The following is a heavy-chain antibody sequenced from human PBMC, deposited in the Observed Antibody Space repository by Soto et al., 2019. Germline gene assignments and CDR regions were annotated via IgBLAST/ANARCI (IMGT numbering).Heavy chain of an antibody. V-gene: IGHV1-18*04. Sequence: ASVKVSCKASRFTFTSYGISWVRQAPGQGLEWMGWISAYNGNTNYAQKLQGRVTMTTDTSTSTAYMELRSLRSDDTAVYYCARDLSDFWSGYYTDYWGQGTLVTVSS. J-gene: IGHJ4*02. CDR2: ISAYNGNT. CDR3: ARDLSDFWSGYYTDY. D-gene: IGHD3-3*01. CDR1: RFTFTSYG.